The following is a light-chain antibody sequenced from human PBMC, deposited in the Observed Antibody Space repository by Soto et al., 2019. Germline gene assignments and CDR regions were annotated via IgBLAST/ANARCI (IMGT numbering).Light chain of an antibody. CDR3: TSYTTSITYV. CDR1: SSDVGGYNY. Sequence: QSVLTQPASVSGSPGQSITISCTGTSSDVGGYNYVSWYQQHPGKAPKLMIYDVRNRPSGVSNRFSGSKSGDTASLTISGLQAEDEADYYCTSYTTSITYVFGTGTKVTVL. J-gene: IGLJ1*01. CDR2: DVR. V-gene: IGLV2-14*01.